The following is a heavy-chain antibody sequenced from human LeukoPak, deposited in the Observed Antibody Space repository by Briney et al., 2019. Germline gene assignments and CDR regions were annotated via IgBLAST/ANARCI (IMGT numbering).Heavy chain of an antibody. CDR3: ARGSRSGWYPTFDY. D-gene: IGHD6-19*01. Sequence: GGSLRLSCAASGFTFSNFWMHWVRQAPGKGLVWVALIYGDGSFTRYADSVKGRFTISKDNAKNSLYLQMNSLRAEDTAIYYCARGSRSGWYPTFDYWGQGTLVTVSS. CDR2: IYGDGSFT. J-gene: IGHJ4*02. V-gene: IGHV3-74*01. CDR1: GFTFSNFW.